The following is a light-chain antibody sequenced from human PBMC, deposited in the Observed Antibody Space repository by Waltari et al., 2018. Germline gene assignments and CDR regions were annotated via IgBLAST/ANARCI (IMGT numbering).Light chain of an antibody. CDR2: DAS. J-gene: IGKJ1*01. CDR3: QQVDSFPRT. V-gene: IGKV1-12*01. Sequence: DIQMTQSPSSVSASVGDRVTLTWRSSQGISSRLAWYQKKPGKAPKLLIYDASSWHSGVPSRFSGSVSGTEFTLTISSLQPEDFATYYCQQVDSFPRTFGQGTKVEVK. CDR1: QGISSR.